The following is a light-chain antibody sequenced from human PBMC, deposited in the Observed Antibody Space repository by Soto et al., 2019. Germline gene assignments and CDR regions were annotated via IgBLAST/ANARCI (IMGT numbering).Light chain of an antibody. CDR2: AAS. Sequence: DIQMTQSPSSLSASVGDRVTITCRASQSISSYLNWYQQKPGKAPKLLIYAASSLQSGVPSRFSGSGSGTAFTLTISSLQPEDFATYSCQQSYSTPGFTFGPGTKVDIK. CDR1: QSISSY. CDR3: QQSYSTPGFT. J-gene: IGKJ3*01. V-gene: IGKV1-39*01.